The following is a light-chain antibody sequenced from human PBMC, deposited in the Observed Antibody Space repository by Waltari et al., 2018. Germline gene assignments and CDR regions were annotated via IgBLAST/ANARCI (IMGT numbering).Light chain of an antibody. CDR2: KAS. J-gene: IGKJ1*01. V-gene: IGKV1-5*03. CDR3: QQYSSYSSCT. CDR1: QHINRW. Sequence: DIQMTQSPSTLSASVGDRVTITCRASQHINRWLAWYHLRPWKAPRLLLYKASTLQSGVPSSFSGSGSGTEFTLTINSLQTDYFATYYCQQYSSYSSCTFGQGTQV.